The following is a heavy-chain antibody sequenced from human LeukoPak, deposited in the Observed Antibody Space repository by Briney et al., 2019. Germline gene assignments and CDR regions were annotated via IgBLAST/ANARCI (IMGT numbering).Heavy chain of an antibody. CDR3: ARGVVGFGGVIVWGEETFDY. CDR2: ISSNGGST. D-gene: IGHD3-16*02. Sequence: GASLRLSCAASGFTFSSYAIDSVRQAPGEGLGYVSAISSNGGSTSYANSVKGRFPISRDNSKTTLYFQMGSLRAEDMAVYYCARGVVGFGGVIVWGEETFDYWGQGTLVTVSS. J-gene: IGHJ4*02. V-gene: IGHV3-64*01. CDR1: GFTFSSYA.